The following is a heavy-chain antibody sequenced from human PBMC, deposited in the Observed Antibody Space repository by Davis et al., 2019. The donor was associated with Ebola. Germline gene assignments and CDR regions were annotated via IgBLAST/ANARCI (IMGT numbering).Heavy chain of an antibody. CDR1: GFTFSSYG. J-gene: IGHJ3*02. V-gene: IGHV3-30*03. CDR3: ARGGYYDSSGYSHAAFDI. Sequence: PGGSLRLSCAASGFTFSSYGMHWVRQAPGKGLEWVAVISYDGSNKYYADSVKGRFTISRDNSKNTLYLQMNSLRAEDTARYYCARGGYYDSSGYSHAAFDIWGQGTMVTVSS. CDR2: ISYDGSNK. D-gene: IGHD3-22*01.